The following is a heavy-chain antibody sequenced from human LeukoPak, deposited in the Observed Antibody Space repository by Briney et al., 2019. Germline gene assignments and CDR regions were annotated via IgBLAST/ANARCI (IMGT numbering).Heavy chain of an antibody. CDR3: ARGACSSTSCYNWFDP. V-gene: IGHV1-18*01. CDR2: ISAYNGNT. J-gene: IGHJ5*02. Sequence: GASVKVSCKASGYTFTSYGISWVRQAPGQGLEWMGWISAYNGNTNYAQKLQGRVTMTTDTSTSTAYMELRSLRSDDTAVYYCARGACSSTSCYNWFDPWGQGTLVTVPS. CDR1: GYTFTSYG. D-gene: IGHD2-2*01.